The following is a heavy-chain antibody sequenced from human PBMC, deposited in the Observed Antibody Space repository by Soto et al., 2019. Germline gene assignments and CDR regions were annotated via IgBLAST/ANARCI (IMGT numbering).Heavy chain of an antibody. CDR2: ISGSNNNI. Sequence: GSLRLSCAASGFTLRNYEMNWVRQAPGQGLEWISKISGSNNNIYYADSVRGRFTISRDNAKNSLYLQMNSLRAEDTAIYYCASERLCGADCYFFDNWGQGTQVTVS. D-gene: IGHD2-21*02. CDR3: ASERLCGADCYFFDN. CDR1: GFTLRNYE. V-gene: IGHV3-48*03. J-gene: IGHJ4*02.